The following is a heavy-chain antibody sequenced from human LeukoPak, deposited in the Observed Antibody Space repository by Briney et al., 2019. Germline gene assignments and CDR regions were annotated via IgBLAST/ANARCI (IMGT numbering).Heavy chain of an antibody. D-gene: IGHD3-10*01. J-gene: IGHJ4*02. CDR2: ISYDGSNK. CDR1: GFTFSSYA. CDR3: ARDAGRRVRGDFDY. Sequence: GGSLRLSCAASGFTFSSYAMHWVRQAPGKGLEWVAVISYDGSNKYYADSVKGRFTISRDNSKNTLYLQMNSLRAEDTAVHYCARDAGRRVRGDFDYWGQGTLVTVSS. V-gene: IGHV3-30*04.